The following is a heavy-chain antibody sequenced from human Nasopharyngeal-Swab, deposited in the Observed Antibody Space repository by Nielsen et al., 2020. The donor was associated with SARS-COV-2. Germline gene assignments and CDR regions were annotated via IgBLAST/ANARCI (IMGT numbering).Heavy chain of an antibody. CDR1: GFTFSTAW. CDR3: ARDGLDYDFWSAYFMDV. V-gene: IGHV3-21*01. D-gene: IGHD3-3*01. J-gene: IGHJ6*02. CDR2: ISSSSSYI. Sequence: GESLKISCAASGFTFSTAWMSWVRQAPGKGLEWVSSISSSSSYIYYADSVKGRFTISRDNAKNSLYLQMNSLRAEDTAVYYCARDGLDYDFWSAYFMDVWGQGTTVTVSS.